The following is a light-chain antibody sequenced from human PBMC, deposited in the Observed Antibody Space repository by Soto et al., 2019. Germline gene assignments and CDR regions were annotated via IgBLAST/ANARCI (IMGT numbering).Light chain of an antibody. J-gene: IGKJ4*01. CDR1: QSVRSNY. V-gene: IGKV3-20*01. Sequence: EIVLTQSPDTLSLSPGERATLSCRASQSVRSNYLAWYQQKPGQAPRFLIYDASSRATGIPDRFSGSGSGTGFTLTISRLEPEDFAVYYCQHYVSTPLTFGGGTK. CDR3: QHYVSTPLT. CDR2: DAS.